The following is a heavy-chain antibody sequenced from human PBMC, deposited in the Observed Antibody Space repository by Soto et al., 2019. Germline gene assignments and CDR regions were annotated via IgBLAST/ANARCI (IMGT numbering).Heavy chain of an antibody. CDR2: IIPILGIA. Sequence: QVQLVQSGAEVKKPGSSVKVSCKASGGTFSSYTISWVRQAPGQGLEWMGRIIPILGIANYAQKFQGRVTITADKSSSTAYMELSSLRSEDTAVYYCGGGREYQPAQYWGQGTLVTVSS. D-gene: IGHD2-2*01. J-gene: IGHJ4*02. V-gene: IGHV1-69*02. CDR3: GGGREYQPAQY. CDR1: GGTFSSYT.